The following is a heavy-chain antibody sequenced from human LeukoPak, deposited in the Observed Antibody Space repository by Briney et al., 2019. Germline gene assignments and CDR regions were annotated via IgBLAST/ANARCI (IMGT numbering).Heavy chain of an antibody. CDR3: ARVVAAAGLRHYYYYYMDV. V-gene: IGHV1-18*01. CDR2: ISAYNGNT. Sequence: ASVKVSCKASGYTFTSYGISWVRQAPGQGLEWMGWISAYNGNTNYAQKLQGRVTMTTDTSTSTAYMELRSLRSDDTAVYYCARVVAAAGLRHYYYYYMDVWGKGTTVTVSS. J-gene: IGHJ6*03. CDR1: GYTFTSYG. D-gene: IGHD6-13*01.